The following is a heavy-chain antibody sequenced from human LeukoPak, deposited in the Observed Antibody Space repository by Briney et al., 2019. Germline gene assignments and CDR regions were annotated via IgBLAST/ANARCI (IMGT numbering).Heavy chain of an antibody. CDR1: GFSLSTSGVA. CDR3: AHRRDGYNSLDY. CDR2: IYWDDDK. D-gene: IGHD5-24*01. Sequence: SGPTLVKTTQTLTLTCTFSGFSLSTSGVAVGWIRQPPGKALEWFGLIYWDDDKRYSPSLKSALTITKDTSKNQVVLTMTNMDPVDTATYYCAHRRDGYNSLDYWGQGTLVTVSS. V-gene: IGHV2-5*02. J-gene: IGHJ4*02.